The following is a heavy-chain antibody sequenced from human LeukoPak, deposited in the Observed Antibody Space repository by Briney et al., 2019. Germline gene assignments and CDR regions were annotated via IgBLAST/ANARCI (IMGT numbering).Heavy chain of an antibody. J-gene: IGHJ4*02. CDR2: ISTDGSNE. CDR1: GFTFSDYG. V-gene: IGHV3-30*03. Sequence: PGTSLRLSCAASGFTFSDYGLHWVRQAPGKGLEWVALISTDGSNEDYADSVKGRFTISRDNAKNSLYLQMNSLRAEDTAVYYCARAYGDYWGQGTLVTVSS. D-gene: IGHD3-10*01. CDR3: ARAYGDY.